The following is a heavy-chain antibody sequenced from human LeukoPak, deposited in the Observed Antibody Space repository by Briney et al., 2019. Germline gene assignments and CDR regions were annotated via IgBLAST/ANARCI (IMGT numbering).Heavy chain of an antibody. Sequence: GGSLRLSCAASGFTFSTYGMHWVRQAPGKGLEGVALIYYEGSNKYYADSVKGRFTVSRDNSKNPVYLQMNVLRAEDTGIYYCTREEVRAPLDNWGQGTLVTVSS. CDR1: GFTFSTYG. J-gene: IGHJ4*02. CDR3: TREEVRAPLDN. D-gene: IGHD3-10*01. V-gene: IGHV3-33*01. CDR2: IYYEGSNK.